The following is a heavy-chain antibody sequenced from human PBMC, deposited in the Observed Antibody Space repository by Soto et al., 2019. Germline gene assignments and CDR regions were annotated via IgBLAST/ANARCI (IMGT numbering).Heavy chain of an antibody. J-gene: IGHJ6*02. CDR2: ISAYNGNT. V-gene: IGHV1-18*01. CDR3: AREQQGIFTMREYYYGMDA. Sequence: ASVKVSCKASGYTFTSYGISWVRQAPGQGLEWMGWISAYNGNTNYAQKLQGRVTMTTDTSTSTAYMELRSLRSDDTAVYYCAREQQGIFTMREYYYGMDAWGQETTLTISS. CDR1: GYTFTSYG. D-gene: IGHD3-22*01.